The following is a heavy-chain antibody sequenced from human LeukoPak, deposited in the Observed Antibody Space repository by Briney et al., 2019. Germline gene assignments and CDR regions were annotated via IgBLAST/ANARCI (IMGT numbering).Heavy chain of an antibody. V-gene: IGHV4-39*01. J-gene: IGHJ3*02. CDR3: ATYSSSWYSYAFDI. D-gene: IGHD6-13*01. CDR2: IYYSGST. CDR1: GGSISSSSYY. Sequence: SETLSLTCTVSGGSISSSSYYWGWIRQPPGKGLEWIGSIYYSGSTYCNLSLKSRVTISVDTSKNQFSLKLSSVTAADTAVYYCATYSSSWYSYAFDIWGQGTMVTVSS.